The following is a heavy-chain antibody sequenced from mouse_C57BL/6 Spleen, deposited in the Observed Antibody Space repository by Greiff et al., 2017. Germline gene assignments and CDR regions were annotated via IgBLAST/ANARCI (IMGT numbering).Heavy chain of an antibody. CDR3: ASDYGSSSFAY. CDR2: ISYDGSN. D-gene: IGHD1-1*01. J-gene: IGHJ3*01. V-gene: IGHV3-6*01. CDR1: GYSITSGYY. Sequence: EVQLVESGPGLVKPSQSLSLTCSVTGYSITSGYYWNWIRQFPGNKLEWMGYISYDGSNNYNPSLKNRISITRDTSKNQFFLKLNSVTTEDTATYYCASDYGSSSFAYWGQGTLVTVSA.